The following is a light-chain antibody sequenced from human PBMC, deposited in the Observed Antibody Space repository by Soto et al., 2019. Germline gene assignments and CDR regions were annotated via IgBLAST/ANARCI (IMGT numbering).Light chain of an antibody. V-gene: IGKV3D-15*01. CDR2: GAS. J-gene: IGKJ1*01. CDR3: QQYNNWPPWT. Sequence: ERVMTQSLAALSVSPGERATLSCRASQSVSSNLAWYQQKPGQAPRLLIYGASTRATGIPARFGGSGSGTEFTLTISSLQSEDFAVYYCQQYNNWPPWTFGQATKVDI. CDR1: QSVSSN.